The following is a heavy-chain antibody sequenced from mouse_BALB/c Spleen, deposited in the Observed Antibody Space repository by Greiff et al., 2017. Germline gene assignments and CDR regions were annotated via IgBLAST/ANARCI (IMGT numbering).Heavy chain of an antibody. CDR3: ARDWDGAWFAY. J-gene: IGHJ3*01. Sequence: EVQVVESGGGLVQPGGSLKLSCAASGFTFSSYGMSWVRQTPDKRLELVATINSNGGSTYYPDSVKGRFTISRDNAKNTLYLQMSSLKSEDTAMYYCARDWDGAWFAYWGQGTLVTVSA. CDR1: GFTFSSYG. V-gene: IGHV5-6-3*01. CDR2: INSNGGST. D-gene: IGHD4-1*01.